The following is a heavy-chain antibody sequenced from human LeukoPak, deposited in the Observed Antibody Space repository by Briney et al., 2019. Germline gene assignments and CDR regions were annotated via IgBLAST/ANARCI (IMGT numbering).Heavy chain of an antibody. J-gene: IGHJ4*02. D-gene: IGHD3-9*01. CDR1: GFTFSSYA. CDR3: AKEDRYYDILTGYFFGLDY. V-gene: IGHV3-23*01. CDR2: ISGSGGST. Sequence: GGSLRLSCAASGFTFSSYAMSWVRQAPGKGLEWVSAISGSGGSTYYADSVKGRFTISRDNSKNTLYLQMNSLRAEDTAVYYYAKEDRYYDILTGYFFGLDYWGQGTLVTVSS.